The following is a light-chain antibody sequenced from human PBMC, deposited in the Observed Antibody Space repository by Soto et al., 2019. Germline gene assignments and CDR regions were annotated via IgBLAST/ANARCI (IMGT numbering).Light chain of an antibody. CDR2: GTS. J-gene: IGKJ1*01. CDR3: QQYGSLGT. Sequence: ENVFTQSPGTRSLSPGERATLSCRASQSFSSSYLAWYQQKPGQAPRLLIYGTSTRATGVPDRFSGSGSQTDFTLTISRLEHEDFAVYYCQQYGSLGTFGQGTKVDIK. V-gene: IGKV3-20*01. CDR1: QSFSSSY.